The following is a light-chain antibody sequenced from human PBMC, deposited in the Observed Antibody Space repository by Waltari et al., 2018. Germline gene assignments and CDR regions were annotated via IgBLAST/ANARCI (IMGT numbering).Light chain of an antibody. CDR1: QRVSSRY. CDR3: QQYGSSPRT. CDR2: CAS. Sequence: ELVLTQSPGPLSLSPGKRATLSCRASQRVSSRYLAWYQQKPGQAPRLLIYCASSRPTGIPDRFSGSGSGTDVTLTISRLEPEDFAVYYCQQYGSSPRTFGQGTKVEIK. V-gene: IGKV3-20*01. J-gene: IGKJ1*01.